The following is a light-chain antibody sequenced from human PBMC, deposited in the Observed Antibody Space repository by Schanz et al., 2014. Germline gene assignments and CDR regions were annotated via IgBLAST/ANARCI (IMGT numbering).Light chain of an antibody. CDR2: SNE. CDR3: CSYAGSPYV. Sequence: QSVLTQPPSASGTPGQRVTISCSGSSSNLGTNTVNWYQQLPGTAPKLLIYSNEQRPSGVPDRFSGSRSGTSASLAISGLQSEDEADYYCCSYAGSPYVFGTGTKLTVL. V-gene: IGLV1-44*01. CDR1: SSNLGTNT. J-gene: IGLJ1*01.